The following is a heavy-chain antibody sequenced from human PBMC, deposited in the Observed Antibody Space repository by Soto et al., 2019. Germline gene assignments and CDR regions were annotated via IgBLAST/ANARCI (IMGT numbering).Heavy chain of an antibody. V-gene: IGHV4-31*03. J-gene: IGHJ6*02. CDR1: GGSISSGGYY. D-gene: IGHD2-21*02. CDR3: ARVCGGDCHYGMDV. Sequence: QVQLQESGPGLVKPSQTLSLTCTVSGGSISSGGYYWSWIRQHPGKGLEWIGYIYYSGSTHYNPSLKSRVTISVDTSKNQFSLKLSSVTAADPAVYYCARVCGGDCHYGMDVWGQGTTVTVSS. CDR2: IYYSGST.